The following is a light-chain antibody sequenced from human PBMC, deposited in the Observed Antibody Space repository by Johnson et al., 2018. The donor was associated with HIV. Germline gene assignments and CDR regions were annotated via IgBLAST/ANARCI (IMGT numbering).Light chain of an antibody. CDR1: SSNIGDNS. CDR3: GTWDNSPSAPYV. Sequence: QSVLTQPPSVSAAPGQKVTISCSGSSSNIGDNSVSWYQHLPGTAPKLLIYDDNKRPSGIPDRFSGSKSGTSATLGITGLLTGDEAEYYCGTWDNSPSAPYVTGPWTNVTV. V-gene: IGLV1-51*01. CDR2: DDN. J-gene: IGLJ1*01.